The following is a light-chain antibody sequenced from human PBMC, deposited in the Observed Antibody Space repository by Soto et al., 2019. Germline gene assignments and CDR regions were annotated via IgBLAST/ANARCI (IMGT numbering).Light chain of an antibody. Sequence: QSVLTQPASVSGSPGQSITISCTGTSSDVGSYNYVSWYQQHPGKAPKLMIYEVSNRPSGVSNRFSGSKSGNTASLTISGVQADDDANYYCSSYTSSSTRVFGGGTQLTVL. V-gene: IGLV2-14*01. CDR2: EVS. J-gene: IGLJ3*02. CDR1: SSDVGSYNY. CDR3: SSYTSSSTRV.